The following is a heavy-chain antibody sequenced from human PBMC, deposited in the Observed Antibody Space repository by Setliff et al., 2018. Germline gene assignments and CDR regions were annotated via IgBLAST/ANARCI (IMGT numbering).Heavy chain of an antibody. V-gene: IGHV1-46*01. CDR1: GYAFTNYY. J-gene: IGHJ4*02. CDR2: INTGGGSA. D-gene: IGHD6-13*01. CDR3: VRGGLAAAGKKGVFEH. Sequence: ASVKVSCKASGYAFTNYYMFRVRQAPGQGPEWMGTINTGGGSASIVDQFQGRVTMTRDTSTSTVYLDLNSLRSDDTAVYYCVRGGLAAAGKKGVFEHWGQGTLVTVSS.